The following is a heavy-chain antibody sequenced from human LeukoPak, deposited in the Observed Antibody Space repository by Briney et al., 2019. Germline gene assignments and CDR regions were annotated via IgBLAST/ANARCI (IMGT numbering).Heavy chain of an antibody. CDR3: ASAWHLGIVVVMLDY. Sequence: GGSLRLSCAASGFTVSRNYMSWVRQAPGKGLEWVSTIFSGGSTYYADSVKGRFTISRDNSKNTLYLQMNSLRAEDTAVYYCASAWHLGIVVVMLDYWGQGTLVTVSS. CDR1: GFTVSRNY. CDR2: IFSGGST. V-gene: IGHV3-66*01. D-gene: IGHD3-22*01. J-gene: IGHJ4*02.